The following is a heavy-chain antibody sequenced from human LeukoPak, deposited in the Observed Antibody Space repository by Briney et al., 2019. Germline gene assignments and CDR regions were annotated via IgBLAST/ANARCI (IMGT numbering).Heavy chain of an antibody. CDR3: AGATHCSSTSCNHNYYYYGMDV. CDR1: GGTFRNYA. D-gene: IGHD2-2*01. V-gene: IGHV1-69*13. CDR2: IIPIFGTT. Sequence: GASVKVSCKASGGTFRNYAISWVRQAPGRGLEWMGGIIPIFGTTNSAQKFQGRVTITADESTSTAYMELSSLRSEDTAVYYCAGATHCSSTSCNHNYYYYGMDVWGQGTTVTVSS. J-gene: IGHJ6*02.